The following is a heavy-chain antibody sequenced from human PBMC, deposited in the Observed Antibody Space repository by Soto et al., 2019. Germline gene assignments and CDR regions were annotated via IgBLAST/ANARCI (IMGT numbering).Heavy chain of an antibody. V-gene: IGHV1-69*06. CDR1: GGTFSSLINYP. Sequence: GSSVKVSCKSSGGTFSSLINYPINWVRQAPGQGLEWMGGIVPNVGTVNYAQKFRGKVTITADKSTCTAYMELRSLRSEDTAVYSCERGNPRGLLDYSGQGSRVTVSA. J-gene: IGHJ4*02. CDR2: IVPNVGTV. CDR3: ERGNPRGLLDY.